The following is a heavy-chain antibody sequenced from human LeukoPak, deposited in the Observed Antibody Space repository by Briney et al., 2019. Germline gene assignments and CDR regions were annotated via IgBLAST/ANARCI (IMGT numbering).Heavy chain of an antibody. V-gene: IGHV3-21*01. CDR3: ARDPRGYSYGHDY. CDR1: GFTFSSYS. Sequence: GGSPRLSCAASGFTFSSYSMNWVRQAPGKGLEWVSSISSSSSYIYYADSVKGRFTISRDNAKNSLYPQMNSLRAEDTAVYYCARDPRGYSYGHDYWGQGTLVTVSS. CDR2: ISSSSSYI. J-gene: IGHJ4*02. D-gene: IGHD5-18*01.